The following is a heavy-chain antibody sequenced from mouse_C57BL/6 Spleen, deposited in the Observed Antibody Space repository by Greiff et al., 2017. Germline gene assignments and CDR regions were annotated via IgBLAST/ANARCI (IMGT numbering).Heavy chain of an antibody. CDR1: GYSFSSYW. CDR2: IYPGDGDT. J-gene: IGHJ4*01. CDR3: ARSSGPLYAMDY. V-gene: IGHV1-80*01. Sequence: VQLQQSGAELVKPGASVKISCKASGYSFSSYWMNWVKQRPGKGLEWIGQIYPGDGDTNYNGKFKGKATLTADKSSSTAYMQLSSLTSEDSAVYFCARSSGPLYAMDYWGQGTSVPVSS. D-gene: IGHD3-2*02.